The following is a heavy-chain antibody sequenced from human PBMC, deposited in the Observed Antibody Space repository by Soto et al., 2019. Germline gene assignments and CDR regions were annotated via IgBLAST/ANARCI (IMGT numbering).Heavy chain of an antibody. Sequence: EVQLVESGGGLVQPGGSLRLSCAASGFTFSIYSMNWVRQAPGKGLEWLSYIRSSGSPIFYADSVKGRFTISRDNAKNSLYLQMNSLRDEDTAVYYCARVTERGQIYPKNYGMDVWGQGTTVTVSS. J-gene: IGHJ6*02. V-gene: IGHV3-48*02. CDR1: GFTFSIYS. CDR2: IRSSGSPI. CDR3: ARVTERGQIYPKNYGMDV.